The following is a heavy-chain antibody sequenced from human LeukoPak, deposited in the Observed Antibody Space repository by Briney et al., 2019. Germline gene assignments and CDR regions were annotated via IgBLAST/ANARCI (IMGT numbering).Heavy chain of an antibody. CDR2: IRYDGSNN. V-gene: IGHV3-30*02. Sequence: GGSLRLSCAASGFTFSSYAMSWVRQAPGKGLEWVAFIRYDGSNNYYADSVKGRFTISRDNSKNTLYLRMNSLRAEDTAVYHCAKPGRIATHAFAMWGQGTMVTVSS. D-gene: IGHD6-13*01. J-gene: IGHJ3*02. CDR3: AKPGRIATHAFAM. CDR1: GFTFSSYA.